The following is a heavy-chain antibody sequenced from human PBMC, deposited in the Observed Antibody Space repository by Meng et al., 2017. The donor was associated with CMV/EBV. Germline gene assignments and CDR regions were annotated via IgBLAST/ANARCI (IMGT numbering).Heavy chain of an antibody. J-gene: IGHJ6*02. CDR1: GFTFSSYW. D-gene: IGHD2-2*01. Sequence: GESLKISCAASGFTFSSYWMHWVRQAPGKGLVWVSRINSDGSSTSYADSVKGRFTISRDNAKNTLYLQMNSLRAKDTAVYYCARDIVVVPAATELYYYYYGMDVWGQGTTVTVSS. CDR3: ARDIVVVPAATELYYYYYGMDV. V-gene: IGHV3-74*01. CDR2: INSDGSST.